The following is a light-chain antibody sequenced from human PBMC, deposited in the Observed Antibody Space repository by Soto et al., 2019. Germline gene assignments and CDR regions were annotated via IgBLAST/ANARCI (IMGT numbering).Light chain of an antibody. CDR1: SSDVGSFNY. V-gene: IGLV2-14*01. J-gene: IGLJ1*01. CDR3: VSYATSTTLYV. Sequence: VLTQPASVSGSPGQSITISCTATSSDVGSFNYVSWYQHHPGKAPKLMIYEVTSRPSGVSNRFSGSKSGNTASLTISGLQAEDEADYYCVSYATSTTLYVFGSGTKVTVL. CDR2: EVT.